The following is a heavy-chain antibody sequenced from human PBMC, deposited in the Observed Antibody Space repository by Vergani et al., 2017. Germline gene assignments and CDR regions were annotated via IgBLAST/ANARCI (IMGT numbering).Heavy chain of an antibody. CDR3: ARHPLSGSYYSNWYFDL. CDR2: IIPILGIA. Sequence: QVQLVQSGAEVKKPGSSVKVSCKASGGTFSSYAISWVRQAPGQGLEWMGRIIPILGIANYAQKFQGRVTITADKSTSTAYMELSSLRSEDTAVYYCARHPLSGSYYSNWYFDLWGRGTLVTVSS. D-gene: IGHD1-26*01. CDR1: GGTFSSYA. J-gene: IGHJ2*01. V-gene: IGHV1-69*04.